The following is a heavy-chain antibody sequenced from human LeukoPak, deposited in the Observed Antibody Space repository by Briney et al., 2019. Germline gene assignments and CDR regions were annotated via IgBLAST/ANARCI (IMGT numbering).Heavy chain of an antibody. Sequence: GGSLRLSCSASGFAFSGREMAWVRQAPGKGLEWVSYISSNGKSILHADSVKGRITISRDNAKKSLYLQLGGLRVEDSAFYYCVRASYTGFDLHFDQWGQGTLVSVSS. D-gene: IGHD5-12*01. CDR2: ISSNGKSI. CDR3: VRASYTGFDLHFDQ. V-gene: IGHV3-48*03. J-gene: IGHJ4*02. CDR1: GFAFSGRE.